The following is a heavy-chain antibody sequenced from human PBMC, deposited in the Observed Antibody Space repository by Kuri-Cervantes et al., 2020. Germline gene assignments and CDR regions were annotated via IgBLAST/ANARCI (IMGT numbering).Heavy chain of an antibody. CDR3: ARVRDSSSRNINWFDP. CDR1: GGTFSSYA. V-gene: IGHV1-18*01. D-gene: IGHD6-13*01. J-gene: IGHJ5*02. CDR2: ISAYNGNT. Sequence: ASVKVSCKASGGTFSSYAISWVRQAPGQGLEWMGWISAYNGNTNYAQKLQGRVTMTTDTSTSTAYMELRSLRSDDTAVYYCARVRDSSSRNINWFDPWGQGTLVTDSS.